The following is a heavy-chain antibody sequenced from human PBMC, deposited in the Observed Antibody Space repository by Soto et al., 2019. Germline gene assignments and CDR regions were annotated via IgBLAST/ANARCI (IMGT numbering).Heavy chain of an antibody. J-gene: IGHJ4*02. Sequence: SETLSLTCTVSGGSISGSPYHWGWIRQPPGKGLEWIGYIYYSGSTNYNPSLKSRVTISVDTSKNQFSLRLSSVTAADTAVYYCARVRYDILTGYYPTYYFDYWGQGTLVTVSS. V-gene: IGHV4-61*05. CDR1: GGSISGSPYH. D-gene: IGHD3-9*01. CDR2: IYYSGST. CDR3: ARVRYDILTGYYPTYYFDY.